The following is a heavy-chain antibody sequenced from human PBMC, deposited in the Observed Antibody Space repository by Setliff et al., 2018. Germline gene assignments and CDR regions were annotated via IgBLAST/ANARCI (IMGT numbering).Heavy chain of an antibody. CDR1: GASITSGGFY. CDR2: ISPSGST. CDR3: ARSPSSGSYYFDY. D-gene: IGHD3-10*01. J-gene: IGHJ4*02. V-gene: IGHV4-61*09. Sequence: SETLSLTCSVSGASITSGGFYWTWIRQPAGKGLEWIGHISPSGSTTYNPSVKSRVTISLDTSKNHFSLKLDSVTAADTALYYCARSPSSGSYYFDYWGQGTLVTVSS.